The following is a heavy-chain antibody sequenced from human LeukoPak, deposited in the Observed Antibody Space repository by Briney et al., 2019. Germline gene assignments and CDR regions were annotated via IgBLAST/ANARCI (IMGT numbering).Heavy chain of an antibody. CDR2: MNPNSGNT. V-gene: IGHV1-8*01. CDR1: GYTFTSYD. CDR3: ARLKVTTLPFWFDP. D-gene: IGHD4-17*01. J-gene: IGHJ5*02. Sequence: ASVKVSCKASGYTFTSYDTNWVRQATGQGLEWMGWMNPNSGNTGYAQKFQGRVTMTRNTSISTAYMELSSLRSEDTAVYYCARLKVTTLPFWFDPWGQGTLVTVSS.